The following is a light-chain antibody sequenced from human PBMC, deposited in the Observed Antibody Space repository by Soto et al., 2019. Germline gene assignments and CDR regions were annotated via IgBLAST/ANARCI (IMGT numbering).Light chain of an antibody. J-gene: IGKJ1*01. Sequence: DYQLTQSPSTLSASDGDRVTITCRASQNIYTWLAWYQQKPGIAPKLLIHKASTLESGVPSRFSGSGYGTEFTLTISGLQPEDSATYYCQQYERYSTFGQGTKVDIK. CDR1: QNIYTW. CDR3: QQYERYST. V-gene: IGKV1-5*03. CDR2: KAS.